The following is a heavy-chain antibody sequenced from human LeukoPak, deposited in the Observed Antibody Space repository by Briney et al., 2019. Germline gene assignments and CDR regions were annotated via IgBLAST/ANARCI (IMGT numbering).Heavy chain of an antibody. CDR3: AKDCSSTSCYIFDP. J-gene: IGHJ5*02. D-gene: IGHD2-2*02. CDR2: INTDGTNT. CDR1: GFSFRSYW. V-gene: IGHV3-74*01. Sequence: GGSLRLSCAASGFSFRSYWMHWVRQAPGKGLVWVSRINTDGTNTGYADSVKGRFTISRDNAKNTLYLQMNSLRAEDTAVYYCAKDCSSTSCYIFDPWGQGTLVTVSS.